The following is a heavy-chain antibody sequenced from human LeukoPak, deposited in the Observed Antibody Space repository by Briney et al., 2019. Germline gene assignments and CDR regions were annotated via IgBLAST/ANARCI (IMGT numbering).Heavy chain of an antibody. CDR3: VGEQWRYASR. Sequence: GASVKVSCKASGGTFSSYAISWVRQAPGQGLEWMGRIIPILGIANYAQKFQGRVTITADKSTSTAYMELSSLRSEDTAVYYCVGEQWRYASRWGQGTLVTVSS. CDR2: IIPILGIA. CDR1: GGTFSSYA. J-gene: IGHJ4*02. D-gene: IGHD6-19*01. V-gene: IGHV1-69*04.